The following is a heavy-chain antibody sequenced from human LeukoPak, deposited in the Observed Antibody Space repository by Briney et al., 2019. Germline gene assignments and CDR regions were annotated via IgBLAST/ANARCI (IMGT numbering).Heavy chain of an antibody. CDR3: IRALGGTYSNAFDI. CDR2: ITSDGSSR. CDR1: GFTFSSYW. D-gene: IGHD1-26*01. Sequence: GGSLRLSCAASGFTFSSYWMHWVRQAPGKGLVWVSHITSDGSSRNYADSVKGRFTISRDNAKNTLCLQMNSLRAKDTAVYYCIRALGGTYSNAFDIWGQGTMVTVSS. V-gene: IGHV3-74*01. J-gene: IGHJ3*02.